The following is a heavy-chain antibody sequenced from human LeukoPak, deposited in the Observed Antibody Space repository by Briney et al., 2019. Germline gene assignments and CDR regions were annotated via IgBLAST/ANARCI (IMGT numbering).Heavy chain of an antibody. J-gene: IGHJ5*02. CDR3: AKSGQYCSGGSCQNWFDP. Sequence: GGSLRLSCAASGFTFGTYAMHWVRQAPGKGLEWVSGISWDSGNTHYADSAKGRFTISRDNAKNSLYLQMNSLRVEDTALYYCAKSGQYCSGGSCQNWFDPWGQGTLVTVSS. CDR1: GFTFGTYA. D-gene: IGHD2-15*01. CDR2: ISWDSGNT. V-gene: IGHV3-9*01.